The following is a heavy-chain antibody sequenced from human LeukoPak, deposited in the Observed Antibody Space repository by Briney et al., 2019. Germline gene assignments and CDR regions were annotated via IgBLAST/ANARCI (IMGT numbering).Heavy chain of an antibody. V-gene: IGHV4-59*01. CDR3: ARGRKSADY. CDR1: GGSISSYY. J-gene: IGHJ4*02. Sequence: SETLSLTCTVSGGSISSYYWSWIRQPPGKGLEWIGYIYYRGSTNYNPSLKSRVTVSVDTSRNQFSLKLSSVTAADTAVYYCARGRKSADYWGQGTLVTVSS. CDR2: IYYRGST.